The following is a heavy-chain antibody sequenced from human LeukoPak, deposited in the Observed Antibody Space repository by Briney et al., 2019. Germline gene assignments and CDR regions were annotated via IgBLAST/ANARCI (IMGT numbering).Heavy chain of an antibody. Sequence: SETLSLTCTVSGYSISSGSYGGWIRQPPGKGLEWIGSIYHAGNTYYNPSLKSRVTISVDTSKNQFSLNLSSVTAADTAVYYCARGVPSVRYLDLWGRGTLVIVSS. CDR3: ARGVPSVRYLDL. D-gene: IGHD4-17*01. CDR1: GYSISSGSY. CDR2: IYHAGNT. V-gene: IGHV4-38-2*02. J-gene: IGHJ2*01.